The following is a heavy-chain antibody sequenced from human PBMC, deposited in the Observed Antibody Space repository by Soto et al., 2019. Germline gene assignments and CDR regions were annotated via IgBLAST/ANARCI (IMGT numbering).Heavy chain of an antibody. Sequence: QVQLVQSGAEVKKPGSSVKVSCKASGVTFSSYTISWGRQAPGQGLEWMGSIIPILGIANYAQKFQGKVTITADKSPSTAYMELSSLRSEDTAVYYCARAGRYYYYGMDVWGQGTTVTVSS. V-gene: IGHV1-69*02. CDR1: GVTFSSYT. J-gene: IGHJ6*02. CDR2: IIPILGIA. CDR3: ARAGRYYYYGMDV.